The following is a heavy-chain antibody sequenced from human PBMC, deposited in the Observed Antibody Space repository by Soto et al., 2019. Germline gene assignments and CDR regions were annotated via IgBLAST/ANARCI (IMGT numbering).Heavy chain of an antibody. J-gene: IGHJ4*02. Sequence: GGSLRLCCEASGFNFRDFWMHWVRQPPGKGPEWVSNIPSDGRDVSYADSVRGRFTISRDDARNTLYLQMSDLRVEDTAIYYCTRDDSGLGIDYWGQGTQGT. CDR1: GFNFRDFW. V-gene: IGHV3-74*01. CDR3: TRDDSGLGIDY. D-gene: IGHD1-26*01. CDR2: IPSDGRDV.